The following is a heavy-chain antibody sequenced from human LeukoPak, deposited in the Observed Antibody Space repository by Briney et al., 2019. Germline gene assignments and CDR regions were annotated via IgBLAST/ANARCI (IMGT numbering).Heavy chain of an antibody. CDR2: INWNGGST. Sequence: GGSLRLSCAASGFTFDDYGMSWVRQAPGKGREWVSGINWNGGSTGYADSVKGRFTISRDNAKNSLYLQMNSLRAEDTAVYYCARDSGSLVRGSRRGYDGNYYYMDVWGKGTTVTISS. V-gene: IGHV3-20*04. J-gene: IGHJ6*03. D-gene: IGHD3-10*01. CDR1: GFTFDDYG. CDR3: ARDSGSLVRGSRRGYDGNYYYMDV.